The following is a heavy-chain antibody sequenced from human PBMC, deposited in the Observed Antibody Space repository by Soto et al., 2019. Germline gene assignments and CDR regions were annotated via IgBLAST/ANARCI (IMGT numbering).Heavy chain of an antibody. CDR2: ISYDGSNK. Sequence: GGSLRLSCAASGFTFSSYAMHWVRQAPGKGLEWVAVISYDGSNKYYADSVKGRFTISRDNSKNTLYLQMNSLRAEDTAVYYCARQLTGTTRRNYYYYGMDVWGQGTTVNVSS. J-gene: IGHJ6*02. D-gene: IGHD1-20*01. CDR1: GFTFSSYA. CDR3: ARQLTGTTRRNYYYYGMDV. V-gene: IGHV3-30-3*01.